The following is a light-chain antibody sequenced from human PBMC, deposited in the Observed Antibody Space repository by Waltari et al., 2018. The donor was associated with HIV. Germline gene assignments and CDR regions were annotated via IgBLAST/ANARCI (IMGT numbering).Light chain of an antibody. J-gene: IGLJ2*01. CDR3: SSYTSSSTFV. V-gene: IGLV2-14*03. CDR2: DGS. CDR1: SSDVGGYNY. Sequence: QSALTQPASVSGSPGQSITISCTGTSSDVGGYNYVSWYQQHPGKAPKLMIYDGSNRPSGVSNRFSGSKSGNTASLTISGLQAEDEADYYCSSYTSSSTFVFGGGTKLTVL.